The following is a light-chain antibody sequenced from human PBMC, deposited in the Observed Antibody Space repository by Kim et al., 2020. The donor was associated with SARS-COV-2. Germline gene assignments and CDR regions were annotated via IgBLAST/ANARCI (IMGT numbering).Light chain of an antibody. CDR3: QQLNSYS. V-gene: IGKV1-9*01. CDR1: QGISSY. CDR2: AAS. Sequence: LSASVGARVPITCRASQGISSYLAWYQQKPGKAPKLLIYAASTLQSGVPSRFSGSGSGTEFTLTISSLQPEDFATYYCQQLNSYSFGGGTKVDIK. J-gene: IGKJ4*01.